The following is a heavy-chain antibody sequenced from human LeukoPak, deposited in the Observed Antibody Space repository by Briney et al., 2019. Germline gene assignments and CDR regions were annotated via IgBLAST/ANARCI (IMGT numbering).Heavy chain of an antibody. Sequence: ASVKVSCKASGYTFTCYAMHWVRQAPGQRLEWMGWINAGNGNTKYSQKFQGRVTITRDTSASTAYMELSSLRSEDTAVYYCARDVVVVPAVKRYYYYGMDVWGKGTTVTVSS. CDR1: GYTFTCYA. J-gene: IGHJ6*04. V-gene: IGHV1-3*01. CDR3: ARDVVVVPAVKRYYYYGMDV. D-gene: IGHD2-2*01. CDR2: INAGNGNT.